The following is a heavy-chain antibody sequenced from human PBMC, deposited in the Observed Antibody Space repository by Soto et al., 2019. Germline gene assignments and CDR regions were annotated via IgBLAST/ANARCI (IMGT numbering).Heavy chain of an antibody. V-gene: IGHV3-11*06. CDR3: ARSSGWRQVGVYNYGLDV. J-gene: IGHJ6*02. Sequence: QVQLVESGGGWVKPGESLRLSCIGSGFFLSNNWMTWIRQAPGQGLEWVSYISASGDYTIYADSLKGRFTISRDNARNSLWLQINSLSAEDTAGYYCARSSGWRQVGVYNYGLDVWGQGTTVIVSS. CDR2: ISASGDYT. CDR1: GFFLSNNW. D-gene: IGHD2-8*01.